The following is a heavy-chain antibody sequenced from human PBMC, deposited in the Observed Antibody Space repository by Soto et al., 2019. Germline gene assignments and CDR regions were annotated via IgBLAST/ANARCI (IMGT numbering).Heavy chain of an antibody. V-gene: IGHV1-2*02. CDR2: INPNSGGT. Sequence: ASVKVSCKASGYTFTGYYMHWVRQAPGQGLEWMGWINPNSGGTNYAQKFQGRVTMTRDTSISTAYMELSRLRSDDTAVYYCAREAGDTGRVYYHYGMDVWGQGTTVTVSS. CDR1: GYTFTGYY. D-gene: IGHD3-10*01. J-gene: IGHJ6*02. CDR3: AREAGDTGRVYYHYGMDV.